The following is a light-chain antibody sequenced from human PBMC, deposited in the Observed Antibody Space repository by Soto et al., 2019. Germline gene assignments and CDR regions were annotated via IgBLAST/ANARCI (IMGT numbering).Light chain of an antibody. Sequence: VTCGASQRINVWLAWYQQKPGKAPKIMIYKASRLISGVPSRFSGSGYGADCTLTICAVPPYLLTAYYDQQYNNLCSWRVGQGTKVDIK. CDR3: QQYNNLCSWR. CDR2: KAS. CDR1: QRINVW. J-gene: IGKJ1*01. V-gene: IGKV1-5*03.